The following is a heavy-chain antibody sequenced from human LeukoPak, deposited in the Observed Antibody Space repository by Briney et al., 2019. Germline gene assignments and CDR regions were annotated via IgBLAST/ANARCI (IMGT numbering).Heavy chain of an antibody. CDR2: ITPNSGGT. V-gene: IGHV1-2*02. Sequence: ASVKVSCKASGYTFTGYYVHWGRQAPGQGLEWMGWITPNSGGTNYAQKFQGRVTMTRDTSISTAYMELSRLRSDDTAVYYCARGHDNRKTAMVAFDYWGQGTLVTVSS. D-gene: IGHD5-18*01. CDR1: GYTFTGYY. J-gene: IGHJ4*02. CDR3: ARGHDNRKTAMVAFDY.